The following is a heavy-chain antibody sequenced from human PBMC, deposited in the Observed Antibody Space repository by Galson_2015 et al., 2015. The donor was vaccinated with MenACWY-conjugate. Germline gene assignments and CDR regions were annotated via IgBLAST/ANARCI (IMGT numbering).Heavy chain of an antibody. D-gene: IGHD1-26*01. CDR1: GFTFGSSW. CDR3: ARDRRGTYYAPDNWFDP. CDR2: IITDGGKP. J-gene: IGHJ5*02. V-gene: IGHV3-74*01. Sequence: SLRLSCAASGFTFGSSWMHWVRQAPGKGLLWVSRIITDGGKPTYAGSVKGRFTISRDNAKNTLYLQMDSLRAEDTAVYYCARDRRGTYYAPDNWFDPWGQGTLVVVSS.